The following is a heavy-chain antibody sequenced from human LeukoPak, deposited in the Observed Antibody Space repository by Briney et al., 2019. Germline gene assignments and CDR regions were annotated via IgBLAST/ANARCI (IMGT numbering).Heavy chain of an antibody. Sequence: ASVKVSCKASGGTFISYAISWVRQAPGQGLEWMGGIIPIFGTANYAQKFQGRVTITADESTSTAYMELSSLRSEDTAVYYCAREPLSLGARGAIDYWGQGTLVTVSS. J-gene: IGHJ4*02. D-gene: IGHD3-10*01. V-gene: IGHV1-69*13. CDR1: GGTFISYA. CDR3: AREPLSLGARGAIDY. CDR2: IIPIFGTA.